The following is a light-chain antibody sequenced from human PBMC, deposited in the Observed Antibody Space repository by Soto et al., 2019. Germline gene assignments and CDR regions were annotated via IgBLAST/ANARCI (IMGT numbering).Light chain of an antibody. J-gene: IGKJ5*01. CDR2: WAS. V-gene: IGKV4-1*01. CDR1: QNLLSSSDNRNY. CDR3: QQYYGGPIT. Sequence: DIVMTQSPESLPVSLGERATINCKSSQNLLSSSDNRNYLAWFQQKPGQPPRVLIYWASTRESGVPDRFSGSGSGTDFTLTISSLQAEDVAVYSCQQYYGGPITFGQGTRLEIK.